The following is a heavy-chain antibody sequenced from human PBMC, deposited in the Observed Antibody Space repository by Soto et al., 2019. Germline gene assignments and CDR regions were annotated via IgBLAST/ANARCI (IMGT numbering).Heavy chain of an antibody. J-gene: IGHJ4*02. Sequence: QVQLVESGGGVVQPGRSLRLSCAASGFTFSSYGMHWVRQAPGKGLEWVAVISYDGSNKYYVDSVKGRFTISRDNSKNTLFLQKNSLRAEDTAVYYCAKDRYSGSYVPFDYWGQGILVTVS. CDR2: ISYDGSNK. D-gene: IGHD1-26*01. CDR1: GFTFSSYG. CDR3: AKDRYSGSYVPFDY. V-gene: IGHV3-30*18.